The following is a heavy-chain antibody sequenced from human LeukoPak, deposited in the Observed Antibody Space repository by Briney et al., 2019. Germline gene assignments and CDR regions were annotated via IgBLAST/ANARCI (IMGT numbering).Heavy chain of an antibody. CDR1: GGSFSSYY. D-gene: IGHD6-13*01. J-gene: IGHJ4*02. CDR3: ARGQWALIAAAGTGRFDY. V-gene: IGHV4-34*01. Sequence: SETLSLTCAVYGGSFSSYYWSWIRQPPGKGLEWIGEINHSGSTNYNPSLKSRLTISVDTSRNQFSLNLSSVTAADTAVYYCARGQWALIAAAGTGRFDYWGQGTLVTVSS. CDR2: INHSGST.